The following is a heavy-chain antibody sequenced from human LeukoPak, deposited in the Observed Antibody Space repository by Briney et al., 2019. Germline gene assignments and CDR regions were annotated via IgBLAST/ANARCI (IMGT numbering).Heavy chain of an antibody. D-gene: IGHD2-21*02. V-gene: IGHV4-59*12. CDR3: ARDCGGDCPNLQH. CDR2: IYYSGST. CDR1: GGSISSYY. J-gene: IGHJ1*01. Sequence: SETLSLTCTVSGGSISSYYWSWIRQPPGKGLEWIGYIYYSGSTNYNPSLKSRVTISVDTSKNQFSLKLSSVTAADTAVYYCARDCGGDCPNLQHWGQGTLVTVSS.